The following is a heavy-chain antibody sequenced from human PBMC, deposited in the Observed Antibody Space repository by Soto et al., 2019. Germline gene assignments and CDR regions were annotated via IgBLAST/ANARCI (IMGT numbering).Heavy chain of an antibody. CDR2: INPSGGST. D-gene: IGHD3-3*01. Sequence: ASVKVSCKASGYTFSSYYMHWVRQAPGQGLEWMGIINPSGGSTSYAQKFQGRVTMTRDTSTSTVCTELCSLRSEEPAVYYCARGLETIFGVVMGPWGQGTLVTAS. CDR3: ARGLETIFGVVMGP. CDR1: GYTFSSYY. J-gene: IGHJ5*02. V-gene: IGHV1-46*01.